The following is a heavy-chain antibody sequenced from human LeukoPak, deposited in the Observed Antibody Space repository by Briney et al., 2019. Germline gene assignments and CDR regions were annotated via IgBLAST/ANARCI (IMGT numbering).Heavy chain of an antibody. CDR2: INPNSGDT. CDR1: GYTFTGYY. CDR3: ARGYDSGGYYLPDH. V-gene: IGHV1-2*02. J-gene: IGHJ4*02. D-gene: IGHD3-22*01. Sequence: ASVKVSCKSSGYTFTGYYIHWVRQAPGQGLEWMGWINPNSGDTKYAQKFQGRVTVTRDKSISTAYMELSRLTSDDKAVYYCARGYDSGGYYLPDHWGQGTLVTVSS.